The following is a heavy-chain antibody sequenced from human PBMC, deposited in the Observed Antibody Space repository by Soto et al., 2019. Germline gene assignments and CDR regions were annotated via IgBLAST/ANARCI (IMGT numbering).Heavy chain of an antibody. CDR1: GYTFTSYD. J-gene: IGHJ5*02. V-gene: IGHV1-8*01. Sequence: GASVKVSCKASGYTFTSYDINWVRQATGQGLEWMGWMNPNNGNAGYAQKFRGRVSMTRNTSISTAYMELSSPRSEDTAVYFCARVAGYCSSPSCYWFDPWGQGTLVTVSS. CDR2: MNPNNGNA. D-gene: IGHD2-2*01. CDR3: ARVAGYCSSPSCYWFDP.